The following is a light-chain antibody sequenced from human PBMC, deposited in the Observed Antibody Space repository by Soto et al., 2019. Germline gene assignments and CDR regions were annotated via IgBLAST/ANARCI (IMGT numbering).Light chain of an antibody. Sequence: QSALTQPASVSGSPGQSIPISCTGTSSDVGGYIYVSWYQHIPGKAPNLIIYDVNDRPSGFSNRFSGSKSGNTASLTISGRQSEYQADYDCSAFTRSVTLVFGTGTKLTV. CDR3: SAFTRSVTLV. CDR2: DVN. CDR1: SSDVGGYIY. V-gene: IGLV2-14*03. J-gene: IGLJ1*01.